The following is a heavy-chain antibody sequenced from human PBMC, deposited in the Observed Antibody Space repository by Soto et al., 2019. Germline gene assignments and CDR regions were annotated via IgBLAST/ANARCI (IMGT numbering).Heavy chain of an antibody. CDR1: GFSISSSSYY. CDR2: IYYSGST. V-gene: IGHV4-39*01. Sequence: PSETLSLTCTVSGFSISSSSYYWGWIRQPPGKGLEWIGSIYYSGSTYYNPSLKSRVTISVDTSKNQFSLKLSSVTAADTAVYYCARHRVVNDFWITYFDYWGQGTLVTVSS. D-gene: IGHD3-3*01. CDR3: ARHRVVNDFWITYFDY. J-gene: IGHJ4*02.